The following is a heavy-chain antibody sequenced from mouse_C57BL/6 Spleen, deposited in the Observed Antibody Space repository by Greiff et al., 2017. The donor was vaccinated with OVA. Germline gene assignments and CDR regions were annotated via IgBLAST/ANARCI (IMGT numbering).Heavy chain of an antibody. V-gene: IGHV1-7*01. CDR3: ARCTMITTGKYYYAMDY. D-gene: IGHD2-4*01. CDR2: INPSSGYT. J-gene: IGHJ4*01. Sequence: VQLQQSGAELAKPGASVKLSCTASGYTFTSYWMHWVKQRPGQGLEWIGNINPSSGYTKYNQKFKDKATLTADKSSSTAYMQLKSLTYEDSAVYYCARCTMITTGKYYYAMDYWGQGTSVTVSS. CDR1: GYTFTSYW.